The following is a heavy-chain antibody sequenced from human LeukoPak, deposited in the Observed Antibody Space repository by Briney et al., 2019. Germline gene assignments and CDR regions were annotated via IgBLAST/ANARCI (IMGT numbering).Heavy chain of an antibody. Sequence: GGSLRLSCAASGFTFSTYWMSWVRQAPGKGQEWVAHIKQYRSEKYYVDSVKGRFTIARDNAKNSLYLQMNSLRAEDTAVYYCARDPSRGYNYGYGDYWGQGTLVIVSS. CDR1: GFTFSTYW. D-gene: IGHD5-18*01. J-gene: IGHJ4*02. V-gene: IGHV3-7*01. CDR2: IKQYRSEK. CDR3: ARDPSRGYNYGYGDY.